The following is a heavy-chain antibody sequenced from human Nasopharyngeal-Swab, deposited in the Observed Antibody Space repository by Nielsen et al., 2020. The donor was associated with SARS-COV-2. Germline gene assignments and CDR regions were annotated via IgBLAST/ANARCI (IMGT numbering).Heavy chain of an antibody. CDR2: MTPKTGYT. CDR1: GFTFTTYD. D-gene: IGHD6-19*01. J-gene: IGHJ4*02. Sequence: ASVKVSCTASGFTFTTYDINWVRQASGQGPEWMGWMTPKTGYTGYAQKFQGRVTMTWNTSISTAYMDLSSLTSEDTAVYYCARGGPVAFDYWGQGSLVIVSS. V-gene: IGHV1-8*01. CDR3: ARGGPVAFDY.